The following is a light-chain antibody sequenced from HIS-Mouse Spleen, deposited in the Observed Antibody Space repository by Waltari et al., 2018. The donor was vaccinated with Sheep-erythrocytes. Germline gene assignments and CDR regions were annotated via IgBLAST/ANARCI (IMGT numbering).Light chain of an antibody. CDR1: SSDVGGYNY. J-gene: IGLJ1*01. CDR2: DVS. CDR3: CSYAGSYNHV. V-gene: IGLV2-11*01. Sequence: QSALTQPRSVSGSPGQSVTISCTGTSSDVGGYNYVSWYQQHPGKAPKLMIYDVSKRPSGVPDRFSGSKSGNTASLTISGLLSEDEADYYCCSYAGSYNHVFGTGTKVTVL.